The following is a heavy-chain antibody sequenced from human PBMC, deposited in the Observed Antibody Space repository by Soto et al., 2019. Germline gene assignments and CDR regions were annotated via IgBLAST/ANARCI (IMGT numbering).Heavy chain of an antibody. D-gene: IGHD2-15*01. Sequence: ASVKVSCKASGYTFTSYGISCVRQAPGQGLEWMGWISAYNGNTNYAQKLQGRVTMTTDTSTSTAYMELRSLRSDDTAVYYCARDRCSGGSCYFEYFQHWVQGTLVTVSS. CDR2: ISAYNGNT. CDR3: ARDRCSGGSCYFEYFQH. CDR1: GYTFTSYG. J-gene: IGHJ1*01. V-gene: IGHV1-18*01.